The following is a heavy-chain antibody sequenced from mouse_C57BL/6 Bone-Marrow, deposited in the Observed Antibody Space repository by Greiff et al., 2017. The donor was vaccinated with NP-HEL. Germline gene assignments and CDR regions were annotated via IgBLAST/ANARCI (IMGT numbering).Heavy chain of an antibody. D-gene: IGHD1-1*01. CDR1: GYTFTSYW. CDR2: IYPGSGST. J-gene: IGHJ2*01. V-gene: IGHV1-55*01. Sequence: VQLQQSGAELVKPGASVKMSCKASGYTFTSYWITWVKQRPGQGLEWIGDIYPGSGSTNYNEKFKSKATLTVDTSSSTAYMQLSSLTSEYSGVYYCSSWYYGSRYYDDWGQGTTLTVSS. CDR3: SSWYYGSRYYDD.